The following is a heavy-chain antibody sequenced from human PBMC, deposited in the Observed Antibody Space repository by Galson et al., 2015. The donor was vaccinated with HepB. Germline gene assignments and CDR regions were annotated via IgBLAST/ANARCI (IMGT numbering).Heavy chain of an antibody. CDR3: TVAAAGFRP. D-gene: IGHD6-13*01. CDR2: CKSHTDGERT. V-gene: IGHV3-15*01. Sequence: PLRLSCVAPGFTFSKAWMRWVRQTQGEGLEWVRRCKSHTDGERTDYAAPVEGRFNMSRDDSKNILYLQMNGLKSEDTAIYYCTVAAAGFRPWGQGTLVAVSS. J-gene: IGHJ5*02. CDR1: GFTFSKAW.